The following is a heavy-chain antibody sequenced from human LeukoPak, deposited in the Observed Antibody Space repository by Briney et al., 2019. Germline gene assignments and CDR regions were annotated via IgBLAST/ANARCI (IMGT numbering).Heavy chain of an antibody. CDR2: ISAYNGNT. J-gene: IGHJ3*02. V-gene: IGHV1-18*01. Sequence: ASVKVSCKASGYTFTSYGISWVRQAPGQGLEWMGWISAYNGNTNYAQKLQGRVTMTTDTSTSTAYMELRSLRSDDTAVYYCARVINPDGYITDAFDIWGQGTMVTVSS. CDR1: GYTFTSYG. CDR3: ARVINPDGYITDAFDI. D-gene: IGHD5-24*01.